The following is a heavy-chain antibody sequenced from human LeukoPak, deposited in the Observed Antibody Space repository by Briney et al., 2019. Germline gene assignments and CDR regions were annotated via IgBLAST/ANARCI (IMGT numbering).Heavy chain of an antibody. D-gene: IGHD6-13*01. CDR2: ISSNGGST. CDR1: GFTFSSYA. Sequence: PGGSLRLSCAASGFTFSSYAMHWVRQAPGKGLEYVSAISSNGGSTYYANSVKGRFTISRDNSKNTLYLQMGSLRAEDMAVYYCARDSIAAAAGWYYYMDVWGKGTTVTVSS. J-gene: IGHJ6*03. CDR3: ARDSIAAAAGWYYYMDV. V-gene: IGHV3-64*01.